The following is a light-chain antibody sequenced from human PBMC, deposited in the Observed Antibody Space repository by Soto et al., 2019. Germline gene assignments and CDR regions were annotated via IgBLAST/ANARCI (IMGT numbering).Light chain of an antibody. Sequence: QSVLTQPRSVSGSPGQSVTISCTGTSSDVGGYNFVSWYQQHPDKAPKLMIYDVSVRPSGVPDRFSGSKFGNAASLTISGLQAEDEADYYCYSYAGTYAFVFGTGTKLTVL. J-gene: IGLJ1*01. CDR1: SSDVGGYNF. V-gene: IGLV2-11*01. CDR3: YSYAGTYAFV. CDR2: DVS.